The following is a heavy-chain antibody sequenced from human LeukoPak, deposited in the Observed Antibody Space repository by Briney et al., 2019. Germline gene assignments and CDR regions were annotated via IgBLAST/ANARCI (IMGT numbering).Heavy chain of an antibody. J-gene: IGHJ5*02. CDR3: AKGGYYDFWSGYSNWFDP. CDR2: IRYDGSNE. V-gene: IGHV3-30*02. CDR1: GFTFSSYG. D-gene: IGHD3-3*01. Sequence: PGGSLRLSCAASGFTFSSYGMHWVRQAPGKGLEWVAFIRYDGSNEYYADSVKGRFTISRDNSKNTLYLQMNSLRAEDTAVYYCAKGGYYDFWSGYSNWFDPWGQGTLVTVSS.